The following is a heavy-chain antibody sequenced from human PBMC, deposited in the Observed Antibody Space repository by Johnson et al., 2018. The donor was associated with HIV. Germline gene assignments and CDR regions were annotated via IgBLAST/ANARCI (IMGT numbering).Heavy chain of an antibody. J-gene: IGHJ3*02. D-gene: IGHD5-18*01. CDR2: IWYDETNK. V-gene: IGHV3-33*01. CDR3: ASGYSYGTDAFDI. Sequence: QVQLVESGGGVVQPGRSLRLSCAASGFTFSSYGMHWVRQAPGKGLEWVAIIWYDETNKYYADSVKGRFTISRDNSKNTLYLQMNSLRAEDTAVYYCASGYSYGTDAFDIWGQGTVVTVSS. CDR1: GFTFSSYG.